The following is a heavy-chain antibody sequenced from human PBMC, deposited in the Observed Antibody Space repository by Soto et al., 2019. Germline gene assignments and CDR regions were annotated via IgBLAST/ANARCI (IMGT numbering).Heavy chain of an antibody. D-gene: IGHD3-10*01. CDR3: ARAVRGVRASYYYYYYGMDV. Sequence: QVQLVQSGAEVKKPGSSVKVSCKASGGTFSSYAISWVRQAPGQGLEWMGGIIPIFGTANYAQKFQGRVTITADESTSTAYMELSSLRSEDTAVYYCARAVRGVRASYYYYYYGMDVWGQGTTVTVSS. CDR2: IIPIFGTA. CDR1: GGTFSSYA. J-gene: IGHJ6*02. V-gene: IGHV1-69*01.